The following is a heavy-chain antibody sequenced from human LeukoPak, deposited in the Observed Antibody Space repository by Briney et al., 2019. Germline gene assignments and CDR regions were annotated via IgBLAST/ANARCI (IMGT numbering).Heavy chain of an antibody. CDR3: SRSTDSSGYYLDY. D-gene: IGHD3-22*01. CDR1: GFTFSTYD. CDR2: IGKAGDT. J-gene: IGHJ4*02. V-gene: IGHV3-13*04. Sequence: GGSLRLSCAASGFTFSTYDMHWVRQATGKGLEWVSGIGKAGDTYYAGSVKGRFTISRENAKNSLYLQMNSLRAGDTAVYYCSRSTDSSGYYLDYWGQGTLVTVSS.